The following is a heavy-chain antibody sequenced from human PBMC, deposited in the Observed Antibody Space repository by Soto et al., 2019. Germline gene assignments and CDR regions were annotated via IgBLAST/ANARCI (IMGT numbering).Heavy chain of an antibody. Sequence: QLQLQESGPGLVKPSETLSLTCTVSGGSISSSSYYWGWIRQPPGKGLEWIGSIYYSGSTYYNPSLKSRVTISVDTSKNQFSLKLSSVTAADTAVYYCAGTHSEAYYYDSSGNPGGYWGQGTLVTVSS. CDR3: AGTHSEAYYYDSSGNPGGY. J-gene: IGHJ4*02. D-gene: IGHD3-22*01. V-gene: IGHV4-39*01. CDR1: GGSISSSSYY. CDR2: IYYSGST.